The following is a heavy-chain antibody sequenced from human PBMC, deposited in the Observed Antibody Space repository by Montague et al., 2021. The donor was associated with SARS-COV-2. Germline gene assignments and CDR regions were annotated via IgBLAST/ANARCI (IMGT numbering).Heavy chain of an antibody. CDR1: GFTFSTNL. CDR2: IKQDGSDK. CDR3: ARDFYYYMDV. V-gene: IGHV3-7*01. J-gene: IGHJ6*03. Sequence: SLRLSCAASGFTFSTNLMSWVCQAPGKGLEWVANIKQDGSDKFYVDSVKGRFTLSTDNAKNSVYLQMDGLRPEDTAVYYCARDFYYYMDVWGKGTTVTVSS.